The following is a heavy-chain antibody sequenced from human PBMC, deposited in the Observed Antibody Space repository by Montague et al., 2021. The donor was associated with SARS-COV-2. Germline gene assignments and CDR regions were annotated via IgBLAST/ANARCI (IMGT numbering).Heavy chain of an antibody. CDR3: ARVGTGYSSNLPSYFQH. CDR1: DDSFSHYF. D-gene: IGHD6-13*01. V-gene: IGHV4-59*01. Sequence: SETLSLTCTVADDSFSHYFWSWIRQPPGKGLEWIGNIYNRGTTNYNPSLKGRVSLSIDKSKNQCSLNLTSVTASDTAVDYCARVGTGYSSNLPSYFQHWGLGTLVTVS. J-gene: IGHJ1*01. CDR2: IYNRGTT.